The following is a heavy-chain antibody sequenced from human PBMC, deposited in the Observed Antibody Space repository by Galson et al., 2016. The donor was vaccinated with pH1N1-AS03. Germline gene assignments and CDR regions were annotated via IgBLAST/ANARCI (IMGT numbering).Heavy chain of an antibody. Sequence: SVKVSCKASGGTFSTNGFTWVRQAPGQGLEWMGRIIPMLGRGNYAQKFQGRVTIIADISTSTTYMELSNLTSEDTAIYYCAGERDSSSSSIFVYWGQGTQVTFAS. CDR2: IIPMLGRG. CDR3: AGERDSSSSSIFVY. J-gene: IGHJ4*02. CDR1: GGTFSTNG. D-gene: IGHD6-6*01. V-gene: IGHV1-69*04.